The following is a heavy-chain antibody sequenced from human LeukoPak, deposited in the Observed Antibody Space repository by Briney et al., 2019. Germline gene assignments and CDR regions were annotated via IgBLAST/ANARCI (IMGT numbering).Heavy chain of an antibody. D-gene: IGHD1-26*01. CDR2: IYYSGST. J-gene: IGHJ4*02. Sequence: SETLSLTCTVSGGSISSSSYYWGWIRQPPGKGLEWIGSIYYSGSTYYNPSLKSRVTISVDTSKNQFSLKLSSVTAADTAVYYCARGLSLRGYYSRGATGGNFDYWGQGTLVTVSS. CDR1: GGSISSSSYY. CDR3: ARGLSLRGYYSRGATGGNFDY. V-gene: IGHV4-39*07.